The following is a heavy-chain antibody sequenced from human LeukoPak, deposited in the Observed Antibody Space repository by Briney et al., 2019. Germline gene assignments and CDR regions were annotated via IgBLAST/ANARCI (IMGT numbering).Heavy chain of an antibody. Sequence: NPSETLSLTCTVSGGSTSSYYWSWIRQPAGKGLEWIGRIYTSGSTNYNPSLKSRVTISVDKSKNQFSLKLSSVTAADTAVYYCARDIDMALDYYYYMDVWGKGTTVTVSS. J-gene: IGHJ6*03. V-gene: IGHV4-4*07. CDR3: ARDIDMALDYYYYMDV. CDR2: IYTSGST. D-gene: IGHD2-15*01. CDR1: GGSTSSYY.